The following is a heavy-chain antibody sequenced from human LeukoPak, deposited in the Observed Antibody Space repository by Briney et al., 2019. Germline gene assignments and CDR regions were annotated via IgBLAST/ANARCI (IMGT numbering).Heavy chain of an antibody. Sequence: GGFLRLSCAASGFTFNNYAMSWVRQAPGKGLEWVSSISGSGSGGSTYYADSVKGRFTISRDNSKNTLYLQMNSLRAEDTAVYYCAKSGYNRFDYWGQGTLVTVSS. V-gene: IGHV3-23*01. CDR2: ISGSGSGGST. CDR1: GFTFNNYA. D-gene: IGHD5-24*01. CDR3: AKSGYNRFDY. J-gene: IGHJ4*02.